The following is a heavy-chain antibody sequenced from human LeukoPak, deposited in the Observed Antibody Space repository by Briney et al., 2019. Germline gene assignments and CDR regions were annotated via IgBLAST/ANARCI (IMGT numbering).Heavy chain of an antibody. Sequence: SETLSLTCTVSGGSISSYYWSWIRQPPGKGLEWIGYIYTSGSTNYNPSLKSRVTISVDTSKNQFSLKLSSVTAADTAVYYCARLNYDILTGYYIDYWGQGTLVTVSS. J-gene: IGHJ4*02. CDR2: IYTSGST. V-gene: IGHV4-4*09. D-gene: IGHD3-9*01. CDR1: GGSISSYY. CDR3: ARLNYDILTGYYIDY.